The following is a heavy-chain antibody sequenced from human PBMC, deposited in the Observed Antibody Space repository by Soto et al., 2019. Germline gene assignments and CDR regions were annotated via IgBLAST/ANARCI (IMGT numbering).Heavy chain of an antibody. J-gene: IGHJ5*02. V-gene: IGHV4-4*02. D-gene: IGHD2-2*01. CDR3: ARDSRTGCSSTDCYRS. CDR2: IYHSGNT. CDR1: GDSISSGAW. Sequence: SETLSLTCAVSGDSISSGAWWSWVRQSPGKGLQWIGEIYHSGNTRNNPSLKSRVTMSVDKSNNQFSLNLMSVTAADTATYYCARDSRTGCSSTDCYRSWGRGSLVTVS.